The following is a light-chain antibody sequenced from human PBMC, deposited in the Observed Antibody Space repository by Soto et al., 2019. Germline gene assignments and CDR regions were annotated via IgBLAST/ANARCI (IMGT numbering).Light chain of an antibody. CDR2: GTS. CDR3: QQYGTSPLT. J-gene: IGKJ4*01. V-gene: IGKV3-20*01. CDR1: QSISSSY. Sequence: TQAPGTLSLSPGEGATLSCRASQSISSSYLAWYQQKPGLAPRLLIYGTSSRAPGIPDRFSGTGSGTDFTLTISRLEPEDFAVYFCQQYGTSPLTFGGGTKVDIK.